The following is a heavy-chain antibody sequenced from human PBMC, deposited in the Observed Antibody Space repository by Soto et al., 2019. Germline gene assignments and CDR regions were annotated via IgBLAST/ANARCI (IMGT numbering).Heavy chain of an antibody. V-gene: IGHV3-74*01. Sequence: GGSLRLSCAASGFTFSSYWMHWVRQAPGKGLVWVSRINSDGSSTSYADSVKGRFTISRDNAKNTLYLQMNSLRAEDTAVYYCARALYFFDWLLYYFDYWGQGTLVTVSS. D-gene: IGHD3-9*01. CDR3: ARALYFFDWLLYYFDY. CDR1: GFTFSSYW. CDR2: INSDGSST. J-gene: IGHJ4*02.